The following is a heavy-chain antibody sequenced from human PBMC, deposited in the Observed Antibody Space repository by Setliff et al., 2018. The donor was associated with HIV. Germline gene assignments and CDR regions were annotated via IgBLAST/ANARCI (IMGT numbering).Heavy chain of an antibody. Sequence: SETLSLTCTLNGVPLSDYYWNWIRQPPGKGLEWIGELSPSGTTRSNPSLQSRVTISLDTSNNQFSLKLTSVTAADKAMYYCASFFVTTVTNQDYWGQGTPVTVS. V-gene: IGHV4-34*01. D-gene: IGHD4-17*01. CDR1: GVPLSDYY. CDR2: LSPSGTT. CDR3: ASFFVTTVTNQDY. J-gene: IGHJ4*02.